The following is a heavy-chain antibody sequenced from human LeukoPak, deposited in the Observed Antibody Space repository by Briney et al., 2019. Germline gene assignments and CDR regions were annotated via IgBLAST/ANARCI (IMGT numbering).Heavy chain of an antibody. CDR3: ARVTRVTMIVGPFDY. CDR2: INPNSGGT. Sequence: ASVKVSCKASGYIFTDYYMHWVRQAPGQELGWMGRINPNSGGTNYAQKFQGRVTMTRDTSISTAYTELSSLRAEDTAVYYCARVTRVTMIVGPFDYWGQGTLVTASS. J-gene: IGHJ4*02. D-gene: IGHD3-22*01. V-gene: IGHV1/OR15-1*01. CDR1: GYIFTDYY.